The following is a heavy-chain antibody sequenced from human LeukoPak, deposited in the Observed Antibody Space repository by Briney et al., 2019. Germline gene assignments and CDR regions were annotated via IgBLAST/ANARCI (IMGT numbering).Heavy chain of an antibody. D-gene: IGHD2-15*01. CDR1: GYTFTSYY. Sequence: ASVKVSCKASGYTFTSYYMHWVRQAPGQGLEWMGIINPSGGSTSYAQKFRGRVTMTRDMSTSTVYMELSSLRSEDTAVYYCARDGSGYCSGGSCYSVWFDPWGQGTLVTVSS. J-gene: IGHJ5*02. V-gene: IGHV1-46*01. CDR3: ARDGSGYCSGGSCYSVWFDP. CDR2: INPSGGST.